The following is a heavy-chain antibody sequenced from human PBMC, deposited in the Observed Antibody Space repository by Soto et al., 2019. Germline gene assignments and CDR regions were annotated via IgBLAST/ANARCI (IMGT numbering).Heavy chain of an antibody. CDR2: INHSGST. CDR3: ARSRITMVRGVTRFDY. CDR1: GGSFSGYY. J-gene: IGHJ4*02. V-gene: IGHV4-34*01. D-gene: IGHD3-10*01. Sequence: SDTLSLTCAVYGGSFSGYYWSWIRQPPGKGLEWIGEINHSGSTNYNPSLKSRVTISVDTSKNQFSLKLSSVTAADTAVYYCARSRITMVRGVTRFDYWGQGTLVTVSS.